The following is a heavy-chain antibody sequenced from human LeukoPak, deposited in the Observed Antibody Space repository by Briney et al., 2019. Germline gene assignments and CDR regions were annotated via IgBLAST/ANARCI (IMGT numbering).Heavy chain of an antibody. V-gene: IGHV1-2*02. CDR1: GYTFTGYY. Sequence: ASVKGSCKASGYTFTGYYMHRVRQAPGQGLEWMGWINPNSGGTNYAQKFQGRVTMTRDTSISTAYMELSRLRSDDTAVYYCARPVVDCSGGSCSSHFDYWGQGTLVTVSS. J-gene: IGHJ4*02. CDR3: ARPVVDCSGGSCSSHFDY. D-gene: IGHD2-15*01. CDR2: INPNSGGT.